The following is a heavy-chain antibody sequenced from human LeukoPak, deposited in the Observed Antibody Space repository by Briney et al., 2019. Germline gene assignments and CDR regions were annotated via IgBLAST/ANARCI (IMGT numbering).Heavy chain of an antibody. CDR2: INSDGSST. V-gene: IGHV3-74*01. CDR1: GFTFSSYW. D-gene: IGHD4-17*01. Sequence: GGSLRLSCAASGFTFSSYWMHWVRQAPGKGLARVSRINSDGSSTSYADSVKGRFTISRDNAKNTLYLQMHSLRAEDTAVYYCARGKTPAVTTPFDYWGQGTLVTVSS. J-gene: IGHJ4*02. CDR3: ARGKTPAVTTPFDY.